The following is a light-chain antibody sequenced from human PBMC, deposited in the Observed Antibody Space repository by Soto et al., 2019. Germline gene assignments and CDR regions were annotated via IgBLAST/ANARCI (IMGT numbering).Light chain of an antibody. CDR3: RSYAGSHTVI. CDR2: EVS. CDR1: RSDIGGYNF. J-gene: IGLJ2*01. V-gene: IGLV2-8*01. Sequence: QSALTQPPSASGSLGQSVTISCTGTRSDIGGYNFVSWYRQSPGKAPKGVIDEVSKRPSGVPDRFSGSKSGNTASLTVSGLQADDEADYYCRSYAGSHTVIFGGGTKLPVL.